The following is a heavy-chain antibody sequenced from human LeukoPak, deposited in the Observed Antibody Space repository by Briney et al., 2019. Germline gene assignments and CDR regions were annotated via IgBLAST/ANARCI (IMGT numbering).Heavy chain of an antibody. V-gene: IGHV1-46*01. J-gene: IGHJ5*02. Sequence: ASVKVSCKASGYTFTSYYMHWVRQAPGQGLEWMGIINPSGGSTSYAQKFQGRVTMTRDTSTSTVYMELSSLRYEDTAVYYCARDFGGGTTGGGFWFDPWGQGTLVTVSS. D-gene: IGHD1-1*01. CDR2: INPSGGST. CDR1: GYTFTSYY. CDR3: ARDFGGGTTGGGFWFDP.